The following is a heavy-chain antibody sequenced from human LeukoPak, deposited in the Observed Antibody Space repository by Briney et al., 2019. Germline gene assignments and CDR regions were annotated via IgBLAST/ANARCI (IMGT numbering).Heavy chain of an antibody. CDR3: TRASGSYSHAFDI. Sequence: GGSLRLSCTASGFTFGDYAMSWVRQAPGKGLEWVGFIRSKAYGGTTEYAASVKGRFTISRDDSKSIAYLQMNSLKTEDTAVYYCTRASGSYSHAFDIWGQGTMVTVSS. D-gene: IGHD1-26*01. CDR1: GFTFGDYA. V-gene: IGHV3-49*04. CDR2: IRSKAYGGTT. J-gene: IGHJ3*02.